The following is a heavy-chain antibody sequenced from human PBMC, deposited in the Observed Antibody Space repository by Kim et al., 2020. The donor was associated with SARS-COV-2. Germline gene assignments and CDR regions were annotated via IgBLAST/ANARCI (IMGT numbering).Heavy chain of an antibody. V-gene: IGHV3-74*01. CDR2: INSDGSTT. J-gene: IGHJ6*03. CDR3: ARTYHGSGNMDV. Sequence: GGSLRLSCAASGFTFSSYWMHWVRQAPGKGLVWVSRINSDGSTTNYADSVKGRFTISSDNAENTLYLQMNSLRADDTALYYCARTYHGSGNMDVWGKGT. CDR1: GFTFSSYW. D-gene: IGHD3-10*01.